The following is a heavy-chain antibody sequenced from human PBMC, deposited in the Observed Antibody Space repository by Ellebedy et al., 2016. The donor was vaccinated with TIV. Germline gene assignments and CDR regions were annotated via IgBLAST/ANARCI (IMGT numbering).Heavy chain of an antibody. J-gene: IGHJ4*02. D-gene: IGHD2-15*01. CDR2: ISISSSNI. CDR3: VRDHHYSFDY. V-gene: IGHV3-48*02. CDR1: GSSLRRYA. Sequence: GGSLRLXXEASGSSLRRYAMNWVRQAPGKGLEWVAYISISSSNIHYAESVKGRFTISRDNAKNSLYLQMNSLRDEDTAVYYCVRDHHYSFDYWGQGTLVTVSS.